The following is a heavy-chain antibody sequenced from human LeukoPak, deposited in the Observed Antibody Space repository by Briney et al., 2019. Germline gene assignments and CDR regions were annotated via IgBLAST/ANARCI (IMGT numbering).Heavy chain of an antibody. CDR1: GGSISSYY. CDR3: ARHVDHNYYDPMTKNHAFDI. V-gene: IGHV4-59*08. CDR2: IYYSGST. J-gene: IGHJ3*02. Sequence: SETLSLTCTVSGGSISSYYWSWIRQPPGKGLEWIGYIYYSGSTNYNPSLKSRVTISVDTSKNQFSLKLSSVTAADTAVYYCARHVDHNYYDPMTKNHAFDIWGQGTMVTVSS. D-gene: IGHD3-22*01.